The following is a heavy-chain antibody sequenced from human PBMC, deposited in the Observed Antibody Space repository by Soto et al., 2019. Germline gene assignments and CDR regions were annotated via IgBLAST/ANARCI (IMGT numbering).Heavy chain of an antibody. Sequence: GGSLRLSCAASGFTFSSYAVHWVRQAPGKGLEWVAVISYDGSNKYYADSVKGRFTISRDNSKNTLYLQMNSLRAEDTAVYYCARTRGHYYDLGGSTNDAFDIWGQGTMVTVSS. D-gene: IGHD3-22*01. J-gene: IGHJ3*02. CDR2: ISYDGSNK. CDR1: GFTFSSYA. V-gene: IGHV3-30-3*01. CDR3: ARTRGHYYDLGGSTNDAFDI.